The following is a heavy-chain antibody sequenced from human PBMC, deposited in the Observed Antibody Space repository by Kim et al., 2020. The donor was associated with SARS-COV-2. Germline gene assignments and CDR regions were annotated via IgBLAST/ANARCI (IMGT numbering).Heavy chain of an antibody. J-gene: IGHJ6*02. CDR3: ARESYDDYYGMDV. V-gene: IGHV1-46*01. CDR1: EHTFTNYY. CDR2: INPKGGAA. Sequence: ASVKVSCKASEHTFTNYYIHWLRQARGQGLEWMGIINPKGGAATYAQKFQDRVTITRDTTTSTVYMEVSRLRSDDTAVFYCARESYDDYYGMDVWGQGPTDTVSS.